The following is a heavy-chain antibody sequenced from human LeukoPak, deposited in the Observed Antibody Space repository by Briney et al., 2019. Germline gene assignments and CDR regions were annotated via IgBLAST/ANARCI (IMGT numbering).Heavy chain of an antibody. Sequence: GGSLRLSCAASGFTFSSYGMSWVRQAPGKGLEWVSAISGSGGSTYYADSVKGRFTISRDNSKNTLYLQMNSLRAEDTAVYYCTRDRWGGDYISRGMDVWGKGTTVTISS. V-gene: IGHV3-23*01. CDR3: TRDRWGGDYISRGMDV. J-gene: IGHJ6*04. D-gene: IGHD4-17*01. CDR2: ISGSGGST. CDR1: GFTFSSYG.